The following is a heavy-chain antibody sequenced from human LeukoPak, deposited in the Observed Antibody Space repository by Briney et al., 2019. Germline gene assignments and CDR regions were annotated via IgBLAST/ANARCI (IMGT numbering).Heavy chain of an antibody. D-gene: IGHD6-19*01. V-gene: IGHV4-59*01. Sequence: PSETLSLTCTVSGDSISTYYWSWIRQPPGKGLEWIGYIHYSGSTKYNPSLKSRVTISVDTSKKQFSLKLSSVTAADTAVYYCARCIAVAGLAYFDHWGQGTLVTVSS. J-gene: IGHJ4*02. CDR2: IHYSGST. CDR1: GDSISTYY. CDR3: ARCIAVAGLAYFDH.